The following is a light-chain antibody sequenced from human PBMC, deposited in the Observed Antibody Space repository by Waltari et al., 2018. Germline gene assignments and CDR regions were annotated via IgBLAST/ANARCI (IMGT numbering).Light chain of an antibody. J-gene: IGLJ3*02. CDR2: VNSDDSH. CDR3: ETGGHGTWV. V-gene: IGLV4-69*01. Sequence: QPEKGPRYLMKVNSDDSHSKGDDTPDRFSGSSSGAERYLTISNLQPEDEADYYCETGGHGTWVFGGGTKVTVL.